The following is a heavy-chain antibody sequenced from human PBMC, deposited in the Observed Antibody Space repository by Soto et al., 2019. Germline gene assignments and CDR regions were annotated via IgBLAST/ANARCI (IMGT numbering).Heavy chain of an antibody. CDR1: GYSFTAFS. CDR2: VNTNNGDT. V-gene: IGHV1-2*02. CDR3: ARPTLARELDY. Sequence: GASVKVSCKASGYSFTAFSLHWVRQAPGQGLGWMGWVNTNNGDTSYAQNIQDRVTMTWDTAISTAFMELTSLTSDDTAVYFCARPTLARELDYWGQGTVVTVSS. J-gene: IGHJ4*02. D-gene: IGHD6-6*01.